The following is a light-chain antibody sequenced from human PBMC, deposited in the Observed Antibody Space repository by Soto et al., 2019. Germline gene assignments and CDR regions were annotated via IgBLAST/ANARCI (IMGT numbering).Light chain of an antibody. V-gene: IGLV2-23*01. CDR2: EGS. CDR1: SSDVGSYNL. Sequence: QSALIQPASVSGSPGQSITISCAGTSSDVGSYNLVSWYQQHPGKAPKLMIYEGSKRPSGVSNRFSGSKSGNTASLTISGLQAEDEADYYCCSYAGSSIRYVFGTGTKVTVL. J-gene: IGLJ1*01. CDR3: CSYAGSSIRYV.